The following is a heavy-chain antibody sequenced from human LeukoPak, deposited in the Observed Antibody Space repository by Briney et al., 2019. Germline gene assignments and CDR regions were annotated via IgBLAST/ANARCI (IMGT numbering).Heavy chain of an antibody. J-gene: IGHJ4*02. D-gene: IGHD5/OR15-5a*01. Sequence: PSETLSLTCAVYGGSFSGYYWSWIRQPPGKGLEWIGEINHSGSTNCNPSLKSRVTISVDTSKNQFSLKLSSVTAADTAVYYCARHSISIYDSRPGSDYWGQGTLVTVSS. CDR1: GGSFSGYY. CDR3: ARHSISIYDSRPGSDY. V-gene: IGHV4-34*01. CDR2: INHSGST.